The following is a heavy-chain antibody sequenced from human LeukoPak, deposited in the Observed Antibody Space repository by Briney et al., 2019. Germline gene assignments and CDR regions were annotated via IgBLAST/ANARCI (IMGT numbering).Heavy chain of an antibody. CDR3: ASTYCSSTSCYDNYYYYYMDV. J-gene: IGHJ6*03. Sequence: GGSLRLTCAASVFTFDDYGMYWVRQAPGKGLEWVSGINWNGGSTGYADSVKGRFTISRDNAKNSLYLQMNSLRAEDTVLYYCASTYCSSTSCYDNYYYYYMDVWGKGTTVTVSS. V-gene: IGHV3-20*04. D-gene: IGHD2-2*01. CDR2: INWNGGST. CDR1: VFTFDDYG.